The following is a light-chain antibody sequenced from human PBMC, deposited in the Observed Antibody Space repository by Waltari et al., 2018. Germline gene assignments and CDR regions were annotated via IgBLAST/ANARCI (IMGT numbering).Light chain of an antibody. CDR1: QTVTND. V-gene: IGKV3-15*01. J-gene: IGKJ4*01. Sequence: EILITQSPASLSVSPGERATLSCTASQTVTNDLAWYQQKPGQAPKLLIFGASTRATGVPARFSGSGSGTEFTLTIGSVQSEDFAVYYCQQYSDWIAFGGGTKVDLK. CDR2: GAS. CDR3: QQYSDWIA.